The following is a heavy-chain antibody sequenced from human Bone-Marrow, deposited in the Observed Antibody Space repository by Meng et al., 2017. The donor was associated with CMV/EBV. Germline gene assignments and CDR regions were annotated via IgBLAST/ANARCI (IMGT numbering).Heavy chain of an antibody. Sequence: GESLKISCAASGFTFSNAWMSWVRQAPGKGMEWVGRIKSKTDGGTTDYAAPVKGRFTISRDDSKNTLYLQMNSLKTEDTAGYYCTTGYCSSTSCYSRSCYYTAYFDYWGQGTLVTVSS. CDR3: TTGYCSSTSCYSRSCYYTAYFDY. CDR2: IKSKTDGGTT. CDR1: GFTFSNAW. D-gene: IGHD2-2*01. J-gene: IGHJ4*02. V-gene: IGHV3-15*01.